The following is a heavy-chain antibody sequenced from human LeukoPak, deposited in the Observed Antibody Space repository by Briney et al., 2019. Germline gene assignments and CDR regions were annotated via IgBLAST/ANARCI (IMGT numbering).Heavy chain of an antibody. Sequence: GGSLRLSCAASGFTVSSNYMGWVRQAPGKGLEWVSVIYSGGSTYYADSVKGRFTISRDNSKNTLYLQMNSLRAEDTAVYYCARVSEWELPDAFDIWGQGTMVTVSS. CDR2: IYSGGST. V-gene: IGHV3-66*01. J-gene: IGHJ3*02. D-gene: IGHD1-26*01. CDR1: GFTVSSNY. CDR3: ARVSEWELPDAFDI.